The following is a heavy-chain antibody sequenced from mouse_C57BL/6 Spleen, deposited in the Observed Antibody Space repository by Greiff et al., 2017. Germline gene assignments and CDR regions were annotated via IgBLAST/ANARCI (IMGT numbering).Heavy chain of an antibody. CDR1: GYTFTSYW. J-gene: IGHJ3*01. CDR3: ARSYYWSPWFAY. CDR2: IDPSDSYT. D-gene: IGHD1-1*01. Sequence: QVQLQQPGAELVKPGASVKLSCKASGYTFTSYWMQWVKQRPGQGLEWIGEIDPSDSYTNYNQKFKGKATLTVDTSSSTAYMQLSSLTSADSAVYYCARSYYWSPWFAYWGQGTLVTVSA. V-gene: IGHV1-50*01.